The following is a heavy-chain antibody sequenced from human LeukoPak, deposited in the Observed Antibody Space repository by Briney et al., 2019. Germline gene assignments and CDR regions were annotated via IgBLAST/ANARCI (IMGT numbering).Heavy chain of an antibody. J-gene: IGHJ4*02. Sequence: GGSLRHSCAASGFTFSSYARSWVRQAPGKGLEWASGISGSGYTTYYADSVKGRFTISRDNSKNTLYLQMNSLRAEDTAVYYCARDHRGVRDYFDYWGQGTLVTVSS. CDR1: GFTFSSYA. V-gene: IGHV3-23*01. D-gene: IGHD3-10*01. CDR3: ARDHRGVRDYFDY. CDR2: ISGSGYTT.